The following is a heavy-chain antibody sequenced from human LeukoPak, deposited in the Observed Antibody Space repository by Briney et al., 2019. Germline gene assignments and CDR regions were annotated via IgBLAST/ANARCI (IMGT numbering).Heavy chain of an antibody. D-gene: IGHD6-19*01. J-gene: IGHJ3*02. Sequence: GGSLRLSCEASGFTFSSYSMNWVRKAPGKGLEWVSLISSSSTYIYYADSVKGRFTISRDNAKNSLYLQMNSLRAEDTAVYYCARVYSSGWYDAFDIWGQGTMVTVSS. CDR2: ISSSSTYI. V-gene: IGHV3-21*01. CDR3: ARVYSSGWYDAFDI. CDR1: GFTFSSYS.